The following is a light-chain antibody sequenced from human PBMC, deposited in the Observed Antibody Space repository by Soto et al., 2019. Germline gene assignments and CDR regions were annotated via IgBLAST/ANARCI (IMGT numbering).Light chain of an antibody. CDR1: SSDIGNYDF. V-gene: IGLV2-14*01. CDR2: EVS. Sequence: QSVLTQPASVSGSPGQSITISCTGTSSDIGNYDFVSWYQQVPGTAPKAMIYEVSSRPSGVSNRFSRSKSGNTASLTISGLQAEDEAYYYCSSYTTSTSFILFGGGTKLTVL. CDR3: SSYTTSTSFIL. J-gene: IGLJ2*01.